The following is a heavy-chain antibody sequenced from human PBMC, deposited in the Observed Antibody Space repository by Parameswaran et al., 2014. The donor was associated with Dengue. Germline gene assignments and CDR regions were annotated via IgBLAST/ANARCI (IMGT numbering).Heavy chain of an antibody. CDR3: ARDRVRSVWYFDL. D-gene: IGHD2-21*01. V-gene: IGHV1-2*02. J-gene: IGHJ2*01. CDR2: INPNSGGT. Sequence: WVRQAPGQGLEWMGWINPNSGGTNYAQKFQGRVTMTRDTSISTAYMELSRLRSDDTAVYYCARDRVRSVWYFDLWGRGTLVTVSS.